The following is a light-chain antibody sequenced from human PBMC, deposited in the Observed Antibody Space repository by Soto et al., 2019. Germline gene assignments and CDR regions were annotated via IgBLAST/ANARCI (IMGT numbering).Light chain of an antibody. CDR2: DAS. CDR3: QQRINWPLT. V-gene: IGKV3-11*01. CDR1: QSVSSY. J-gene: IGKJ4*01. Sequence: EIVLTQSPATLSLSPGERATLSCRASQSVSSYLAWYQQKPGQAPRLLIYDASNRATCIPARFSGSGSGTDFTLTISSLEPEDFAIYYCQQRINWPLTFGGGTKVEIK.